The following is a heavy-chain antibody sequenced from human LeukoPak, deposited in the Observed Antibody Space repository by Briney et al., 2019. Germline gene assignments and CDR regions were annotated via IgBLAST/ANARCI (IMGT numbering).Heavy chain of an antibody. CDR3: AREAY. Sequence: GGSLRLSCAASGFTFSRYWMSWVRQAPGKGPEWVASVKEDGSQKNYADTVEGRFTISRDNAKKSLVLQMNSLRVEDTAIYYCAREAYWGPGTLVTVSS. CDR2: VKEDGSQK. CDR1: GFTFSRYW. V-gene: IGHV3-7*03. J-gene: IGHJ4*02.